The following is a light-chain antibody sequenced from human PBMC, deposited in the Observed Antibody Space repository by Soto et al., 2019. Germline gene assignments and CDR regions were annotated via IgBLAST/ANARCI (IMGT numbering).Light chain of an antibody. CDR3: SSYAGSNTFV. J-gene: IGLJ1*01. CDR2: EVS. CDR1: SSDIGGFNY. Sequence: QSVLTQPPSASGSPGQSVTISCTGTSSDIGGFNYVSWYQQHPGKAPRLMIYEVSKRPSGVPDRFSGSKSGNTASLTVSGLQAGDEADYYCSSYAGSNTFVFGTGTKLTVL. V-gene: IGLV2-8*01.